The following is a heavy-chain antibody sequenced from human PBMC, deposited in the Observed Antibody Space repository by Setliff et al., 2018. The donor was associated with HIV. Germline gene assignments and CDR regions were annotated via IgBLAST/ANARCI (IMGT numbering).Heavy chain of an antibody. D-gene: IGHD3-3*02. CDR2: IIPIFGTA. V-gene: IGHV1-69*05. CDR1: GGSFSSYA. CDR3: ARDETPFAFSIH. J-gene: IGHJ4*02. Sequence: SVKVSCKASGGSFSSYAISWVRQAPGQGLEWMGGIIPIFGTAKYAQKFQGRVTITTDESTSTAYMELSSLGSEDTAVYYCARDETPFAFSIHWGQGTLVTVSS.